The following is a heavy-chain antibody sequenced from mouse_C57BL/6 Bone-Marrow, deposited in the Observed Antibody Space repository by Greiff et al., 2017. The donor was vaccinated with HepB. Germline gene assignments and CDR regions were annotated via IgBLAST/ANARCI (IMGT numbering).Heavy chain of an antibody. Sequence: QVQLQQPGAELVKPGASVKLSCKASGYTFTSYWMHWVKQRPGRGLEWIGRIDPNSGGTKYNEKFKSKATLTVDKPSSTAYMQLSNLTSEDSAVYYCARPTIVNSYYAMDYWGQGTSVTVSS. J-gene: IGHJ4*01. D-gene: IGHD2-5*01. CDR2: IDPNSGGT. V-gene: IGHV1-72*01. CDR1: GYTFTSYW. CDR3: ARPTIVNSYYAMDY.